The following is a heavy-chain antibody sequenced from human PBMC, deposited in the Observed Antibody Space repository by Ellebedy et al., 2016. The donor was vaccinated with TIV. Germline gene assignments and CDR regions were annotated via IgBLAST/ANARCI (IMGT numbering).Heavy chain of an antibody. Sequence: GESLKISCAASGFTFSSYDMHWVRQVTGKGLEWLSAIGTAGDTYYADSVKGRFTISRDNSKNTLYLQMNSLRAEDTAVYYCARDLMGAGCFDYWGQGTLVTVSS. V-gene: IGHV3-13*01. CDR3: ARDLMGAGCFDY. CDR1: GFTFSSYD. CDR2: IGTAGDT. D-gene: IGHD1-26*01. J-gene: IGHJ4*02.